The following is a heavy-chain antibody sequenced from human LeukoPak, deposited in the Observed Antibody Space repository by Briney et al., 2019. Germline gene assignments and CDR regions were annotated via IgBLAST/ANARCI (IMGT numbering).Heavy chain of an antibody. CDR3: ARGHDFWSGYYYYYYMDV. CDR1: GGSISSGSYY. V-gene: IGHV4-39*07. CDR2: IYYSGST. D-gene: IGHD3-3*01. Sequence: PSETLSLTCTVSGGSISSGSYYWGWIRQPPGKGLEWIGSIYYSGSTYYNPSLKSRVTISVDTSKNQFSLKLSSVTAADTAVYYCARGHDFWSGYYYYYYMDVWGKGTTVTVSS. J-gene: IGHJ6*03.